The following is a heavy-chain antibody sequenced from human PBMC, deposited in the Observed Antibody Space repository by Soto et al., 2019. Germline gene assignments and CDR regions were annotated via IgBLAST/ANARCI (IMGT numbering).Heavy chain of an antibody. Sequence: QVQLVQSGAEVKKPGSSVKVSCKASGGTFSSYAISWVRQAPGQGLEWMGGIIPIFGTANYAQKFQGRVAMTRDTSINTAYMELSSLRSDDTAVYYCARGRGYSDGIDYWGQGTLVTVSS. CDR3: ARGRGYSDGIDY. CDR2: IIPIFGTA. J-gene: IGHJ4*02. CDR1: GGTFSSYA. V-gene: IGHV1-69*06. D-gene: IGHD2-15*01.